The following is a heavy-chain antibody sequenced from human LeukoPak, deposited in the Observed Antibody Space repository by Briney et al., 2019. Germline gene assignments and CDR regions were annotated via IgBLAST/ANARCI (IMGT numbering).Heavy chain of an antibody. CDR1: GGSISGYY. CDR3: AKSNGYGLVDI. V-gene: IGHV4-34*01. D-gene: IGHD3-10*01. CDR2: INHSGST. J-gene: IGHJ3*02. Sequence: SETLSLTCTVSGGSISGYYWSWIRQPPGKGLEWIGEINHSGSTNYNPSLKSRVTISLDTSRNQFSLKLTSVTAADTAVYYCAKSNGYGLVDIWGQGTMVTVSS.